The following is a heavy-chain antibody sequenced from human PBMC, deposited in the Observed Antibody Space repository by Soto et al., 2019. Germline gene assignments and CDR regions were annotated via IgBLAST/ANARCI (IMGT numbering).Heavy chain of an antibody. J-gene: IGHJ2*01. Sequence: EVQLVESGGGLVQPGGSLRLSCAASGFTVSSNYMSWVRQAPGKGLEWVSVIYSGGSTYYADSVKGRFTISRDNSKNTLYLQMNSLRAEDTAVYYGARDYGDYGEYFDLWGRGTLVTVSS. D-gene: IGHD4-17*01. CDR1: GFTVSSNY. V-gene: IGHV3-66*01. CDR2: IYSGGST. CDR3: ARDYGDYGEYFDL.